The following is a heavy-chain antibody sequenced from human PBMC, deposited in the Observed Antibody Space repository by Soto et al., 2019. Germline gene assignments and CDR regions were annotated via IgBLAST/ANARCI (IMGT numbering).Heavy chain of an antibody. CDR3: AKDDAAARPYYFDY. Sequence: PGGSLRLSCAASGFTFSSYAMSWVRQAPGKGLEWVSAISGSGGSTYYADSVNGRFTISRDNSKNTLYLQMNSLRAEDTTVYYCAKDDAAARPYYFDYWGQGTLVPVSS. CDR2: ISGSGGST. CDR1: GFTFSSYA. V-gene: IGHV3-23*01. D-gene: IGHD2-2*01. J-gene: IGHJ4*02.